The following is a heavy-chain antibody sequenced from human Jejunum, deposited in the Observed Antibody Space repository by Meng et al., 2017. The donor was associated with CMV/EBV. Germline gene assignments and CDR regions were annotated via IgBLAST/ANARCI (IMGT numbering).Heavy chain of an antibody. V-gene: IGHV4-59*11. J-gene: IGHJ4*02. Sequence: SGDSIRSHYWSWSRQPPGKGLEWMGYVYYSGSATYSPSLKSRVTISVDMSKNQVSLNLRAVTAADTAMYFCARGLGHASNNSHDYWGQGTLVTVSS. D-gene: IGHD1-1*01. CDR3: ARGLGHASNNSHDY. CDR2: VYYSGSA. CDR1: GDSIRSHY.